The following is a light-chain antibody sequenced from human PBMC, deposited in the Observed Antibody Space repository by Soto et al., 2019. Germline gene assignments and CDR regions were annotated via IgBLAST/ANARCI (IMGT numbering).Light chain of an antibody. Sequence: DIQMTQSPSTLSASVGDRVTITCRASQSISTWLAWYQQKPGKAPXXLIYDASSLESGVPSRFSGSGSGTEFTLTITSLQPEDFASYYCQQYNSYSTFGQGTKVDIK. V-gene: IGKV1-5*01. CDR2: DAS. J-gene: IGKJ1*01. CDR1: QSISTW. CDR3: QQYNSYST.